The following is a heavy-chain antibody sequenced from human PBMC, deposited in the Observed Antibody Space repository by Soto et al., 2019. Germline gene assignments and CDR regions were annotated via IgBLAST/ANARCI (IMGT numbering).Heavy chain of an antibody. D-gene: IGHD5-18*01. V-gene: IGHV1-18*01. CDR2: ISAYNGNT. CDR3: ARALWEDTAMVTNDY. Sequence: ASVKVSCKASGYTFTSYGISWVRQAPGQGLEWMGWISAYNGNTNYAQKLQGRVTMTTDTSTSTAYMELRSLRSDDTAVYYCARALWEDTAMVTNDYWGQGTLVTVSS. J-gene: IGHJ4*02. CDR1: GYTFTSYG.